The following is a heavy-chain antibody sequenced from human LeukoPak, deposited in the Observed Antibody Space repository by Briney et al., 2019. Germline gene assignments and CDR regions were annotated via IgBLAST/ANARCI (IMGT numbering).Heavy chain of an antibody. Sequence: GGSLRLSCAASGLTFSSYAMSWVRQAPGKGLEWVSAISGSGGSTYYADSVKGRFTISRDNSKNTLYLQMNSLRAEDTAVYYCAKDLVHNPTGYWGQGTLVTVSS. CDR3: AKDLVHNPTGY. CDR1: GLTFSSYA. D-gene: IGHD1-1*01. J-gene: IGHJ4*02. V-gene: IGHV3-23*01. CDR2: ISGSGGST.